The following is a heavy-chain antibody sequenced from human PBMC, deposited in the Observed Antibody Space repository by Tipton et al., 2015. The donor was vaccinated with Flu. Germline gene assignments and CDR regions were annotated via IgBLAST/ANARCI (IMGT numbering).Heavy chain of an antibody. D-gene: IGHD5-18*01. CDR1: GFTFSSYA. Sequence: SLRLSCAASGFTFSSYAMSWVRQAPGKGLEWVSAISGSGGSTYYADSVKGRFTISRDNSKNTLYLQMNSLRAEDTAVYYCAKDRGYSYGLGYFDYWGQGTLVTVSS. J-gene: IGHJ4*02. V-gene: IGHV3-23*01. CDR2: ISGSGGST. CDR3: AKDRGYSYGLGYFDY.